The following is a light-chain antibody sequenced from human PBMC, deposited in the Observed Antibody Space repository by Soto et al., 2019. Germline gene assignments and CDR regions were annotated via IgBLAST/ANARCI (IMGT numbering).Light chain of an antibody. CDR1: QDISNY. Sequence: DIQMTQSPSSLSASVGDRVTITCQASQDISNYLNWYQQKPGKAPKLLIYDASNLETGVPSRFSGSGSGTDFTFTISSRQQEDIATYYCQQYDNLPPYTFGQGTKLEIK. CDR3: QQYDNLPPYT. CDR2: DAS. V-gene: IGKV1-33*01. J-gene: IGKJ2*01.